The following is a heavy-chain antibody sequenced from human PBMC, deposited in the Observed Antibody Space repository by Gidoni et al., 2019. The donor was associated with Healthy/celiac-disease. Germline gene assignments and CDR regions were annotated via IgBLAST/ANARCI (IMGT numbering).Heavy chain of an antibody. V-gene: IGHV4-34*01. CDR1: GGSCRGYY. D-gene: IGHD6-6*01. Sequence: QVQLQQWGAGLLKPSETLSLTCAVYGGSCRGYYWSWIRQPPGKGLEWIGEINHSGSPNYNPSLKSRVTISVDTSKNQFSLKLSSVTAADTAVYYCARGRGSSSVNIWGQGTMVTVSS. CDR3: ARGRGSSSVNI. CDR2: INHSGSP. J-gene: IGHJ3*02.